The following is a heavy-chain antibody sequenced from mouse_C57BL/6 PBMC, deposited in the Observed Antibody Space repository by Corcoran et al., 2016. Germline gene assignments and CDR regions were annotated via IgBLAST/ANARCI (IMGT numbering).Heavy chain of an antibody. CDR1: GYTFTDYY. CDR3: ARGGPNYYVDY. Sequence: EVQLQQSGPELVKPGASVKISCKASGYTFTDYYMNWVKQSHGKSLEWIGDINPNNGGTSYNQKFKGKATLTVDKSSSTAYMELRSLTSEDSAVYYCARGGPNYYVDYWGQGTTLTVSS. J-gene: IGHJ2*01. D-gene: IGHD4-1*02. CDR2: INPNNGGT. V-gene: IGHV1-26*01.